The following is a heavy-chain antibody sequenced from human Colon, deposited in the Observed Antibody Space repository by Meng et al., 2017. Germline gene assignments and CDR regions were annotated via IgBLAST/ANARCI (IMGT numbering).Heavy chain of an antibody. CDR2: IHYSGSR. J-gene: IGHJ4*02. CDR1: GGSVSSASYY. V-gene: IGHV4-61*01. Sequence: GQLHESGPGLVRPSETLSPTCNVSGGSVSSASYYWSWIRQPPGKGLEWIGLIHYSGSRNYNPSLKSRVTMSVDTSKNQVSLRLTSVTAADTAVYYCARFYGSGTFEVHDYWGQGTLVTVSS. D-gene: IGHD3-10*01. CDR3: ARFYGSGTFEVHDY.